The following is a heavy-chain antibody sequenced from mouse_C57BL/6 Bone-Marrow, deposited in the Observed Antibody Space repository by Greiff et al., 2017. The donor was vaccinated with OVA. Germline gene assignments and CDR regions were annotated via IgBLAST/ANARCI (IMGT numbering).Heavy chain of an antibody. J-gene: IGHJ1*03. CDR3: TASYYSNYGWYFDV. V-gene: IGHV6-3*01. D-gene: IGHD2-5*01. CDR1: GFTFSNYW. Sequence: EVKVEESGGGLVQPGGSMKLSCVASGFTFSNYWMNWVRQSPEKGLEWVAQIRLKSDNYATHYAESVKGRFTISRDDSKSSVYLQMNNLRAEDTGIYYCTASYYSNYGWYFDVWGTGTTVTVSS. CDR2: IRLKSDNYAT.